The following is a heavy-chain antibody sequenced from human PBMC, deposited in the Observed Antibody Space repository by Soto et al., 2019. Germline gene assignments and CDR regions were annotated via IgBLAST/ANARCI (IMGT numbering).Heavy chain of an antibody. CDR3: ARIPTHCSGGSCYGAWFDP. D-gene: IGHD2-15*01. V-gene: IGHV1-69*01. CDR1: GGTFSSYA. Sequence: QVPLVQSGAEVKKPGSSVKVSCKASGGTFSSYAISWVRQAPGQGLEWMGGIIPIFGTANYAQKFQGRVTITADESTSTAYMERSSLRSEDTAVYYCARIPTHCSGGSCYGAWFDPWGQGTLVTVSS. CDR2: IIPIFGTA. J-gene: IGHJ5*02.